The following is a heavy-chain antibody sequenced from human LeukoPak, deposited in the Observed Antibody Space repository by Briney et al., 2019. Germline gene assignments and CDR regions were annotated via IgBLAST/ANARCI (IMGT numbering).Heavy chain of an antibody. CDR3: TRASPMAARSRFDY. J-gene: IGHJ4*02. Sequence: GSLRLSCTASGFTFGDYAMSWVRQAPGKGLEWVGFIRSKAYGGTTEYAASVKGRFTISRDDSKSIAYLQMNSLKTEDTAVYYCTRASPMAARSRFDYWGQGTLVTFYS. D-gene: IGHD6-6*01. CDR2: IRSKAYGGTT. CDR1: GFTFGDYA. V-gene: IGHV3-49*04.